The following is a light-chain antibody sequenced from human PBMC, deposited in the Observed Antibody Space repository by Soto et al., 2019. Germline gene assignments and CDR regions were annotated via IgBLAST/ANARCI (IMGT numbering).Light chain of an antibody. CDR3: QVRDSRSDQEI. CDR1: NIGARS. V-gene: IGLV3-21*02. Sequence: SYELTQPPSVSVAPGQTARLTCGGNNIGARSVHWYHQRPGQAPVLVVYDGSVRPSGIPGRFSGSNSGNTATLTIKWVEAGYEGDYYCQVRDSRSDQEIFGGGTKLTVL. CDR2: DGS. J-gene: IGLJ1*01.